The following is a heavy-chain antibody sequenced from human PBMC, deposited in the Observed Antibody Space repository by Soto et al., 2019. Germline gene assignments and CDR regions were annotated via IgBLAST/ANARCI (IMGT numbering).Heavy chain of an antibody. D-gene: IGHD3-10*01. CDR3: AREGVTMARGIIITDWFDP. J-gene: IGHJ5*02. V-gene: IGHV4-39*02. CDR1: GASISSYNY. Sequence: SETLSLTYNVSGASISSYNYWGWFRQPPGKGLEWIGSIIYSGNVIYNPSLQSRLTLFVDTSKNQFSLMLSSVTAADTAVYYCAREGVTMARGIIITDWFDPWGQGTLVTVS. CDR2: IIYSGNV.